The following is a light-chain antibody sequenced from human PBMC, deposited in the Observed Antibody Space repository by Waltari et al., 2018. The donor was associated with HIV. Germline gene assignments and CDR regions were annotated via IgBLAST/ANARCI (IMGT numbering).Light chain of an antibody. Sequence: EIALTQSPVDLSSSPGDRATLSCRANLTIVNYLGWYQQKPGQGPSLLIYDASKRVTGVPVRFSGSGSGTDFSLIINNIQPEDSAVYYCQQRHSWPLSFGGGTKVEI. J-gene: IGKJ4*01. CDR3: QQRHSWPLS. CDR1: LTIVNY. V-gene: IGKV3-11*01. CDR2: DAS.